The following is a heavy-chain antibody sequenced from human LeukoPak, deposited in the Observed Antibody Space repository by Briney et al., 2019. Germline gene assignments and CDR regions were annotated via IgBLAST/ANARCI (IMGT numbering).Heavy chain of an antibody. V-gene: IGHV1-18*01. CDR3: ARGSSYYSYYYYYYMDV. J-gene: IGHJ6*03. CDR2: ISAYNGNT. Sequence: GASVKVSCKASGYTFTSYGISWVRPAPGQGLEWMGWISAYNGNTNYAQKLQGRVTMTTDTSTSTAYMELRSLRSDDTAVYYCARGSSYYSYYYYYYMDVWGKGTTVTVSS. D-gene: IGHD3-10*01. CDR1: GYTFTSYG.